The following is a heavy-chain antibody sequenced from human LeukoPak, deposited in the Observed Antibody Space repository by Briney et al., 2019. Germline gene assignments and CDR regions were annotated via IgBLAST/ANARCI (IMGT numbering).Heavy chain of an antibody. CDR1: GDSISNYY. Sequence: SETLSLTCTVSGDSISNYYWSWIRQPPGKGLDWIGYIYYSGSTNYKPSLKSRVTISVDTSKNQFSLKLSSVTAADTDVYYCARSVYRYGADAFDIWGQGTMVTVSS. D-gene: IGHD5-18*01. CDR3: ARSVYRYGADAFDI. J-gene: IGHJ3*02. CDR2: IYYSGST. V-gene: IGHV4-59*01.